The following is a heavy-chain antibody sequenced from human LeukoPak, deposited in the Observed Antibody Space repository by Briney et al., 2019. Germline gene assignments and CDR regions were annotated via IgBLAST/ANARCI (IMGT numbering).Heavy chain of an antibody. CDR1: GFTFSSYG. D-gene: IGHD3-9*01. CDR3: AKDRGDILTGYYTDY. Sequence: GGSLRLSCAASGFTFSSYGMHWVRQAPGKGLEWVAVISYDGSNKYYADSAKGRFTISRDNSKNTLYLQMNSLRAEDTAVYYCAKDRGDILTGYYTDYWGQGTLVTVSS. CDR2: ISYDGSNK. J-gene: IGHJ4*02. V-gene: IGHV3-30*18.